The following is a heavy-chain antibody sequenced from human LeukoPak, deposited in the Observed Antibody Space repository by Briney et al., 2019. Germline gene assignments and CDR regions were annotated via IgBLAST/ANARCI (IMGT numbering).Heavy chain of an antibody. Sequence: GGSLRLSCAASGITFRSYGMHWVRQAPDKGLEWVAFIWYDGSNKYYADSVKGRFTISRDNSRNTLFLQMNSLGAEDTAVYYCATDRATQYFDYWGQGTLVSVSS. V-gene: IGHV3-30*02. CDR2: IWYDGSNK. CDR1: GITFRSYG. CDR3: ATDRATQYFDY. J-gene: IGHJ4*02. D-gene: IGHD2-15*01.